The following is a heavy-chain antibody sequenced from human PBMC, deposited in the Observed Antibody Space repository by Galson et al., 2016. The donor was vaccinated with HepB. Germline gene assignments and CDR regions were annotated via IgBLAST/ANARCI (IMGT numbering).Heavy chain of an antibody. CDR2: ISAYNGNT. J-gene: IGHJ4*02. D-gene: IGHD1-26*01. CDR3: ASGIVGANAEFDY. Sequence: SVKVSCKASGYTFTTYGINWVRQAPGQGLEWMGWISAYNGNTNYAQKVQGRVTMSTDTSTNTAYLELRSLRSDDTAVYYCASGIVGANAEFDYWGQGTLVTVSS. CDR1: GYTFTTYG. V-gene: IGHV1-18*01.